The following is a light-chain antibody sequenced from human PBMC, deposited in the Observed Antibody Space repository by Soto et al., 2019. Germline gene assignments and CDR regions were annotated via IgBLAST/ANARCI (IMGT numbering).Light chain of an antibody. V-gene: IGKV3-20*01. CDR3: HQYGSSPGT. CDR1: QSVSSSY. CDR2: GSS. Sequence: EIVLTQSPGTLSLSPGERATLSCRASQSVSSSYLAWYQQKPGQAPRLLIYGSSSRATGIPDRFSGSGSVTDFTLTISRLEPDDFAVYYCHQYGSSPGTFGQGTKLEIK. J-gene: IGKJ2*01.